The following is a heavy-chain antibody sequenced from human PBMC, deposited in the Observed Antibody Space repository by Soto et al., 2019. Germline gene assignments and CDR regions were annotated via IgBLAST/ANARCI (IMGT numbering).Heavy chain of an antibody. Sequence: SSETLSLTCVVYGGSFSGYYWNWIRQPPGKGLEWIGEINHSGSTNYNPSLKSRVTISVDTSKNQFSLKLSSVTAADTAVYYCARGWGRIFDYWGQGTLVTVSS. D-gene: IGHD7-27*01. J-gene: IGHJ4*02. CDR3: ARGWGRIFDY. CDR2: INHSGST. V-gene: IGHV4-34*01. CDR1: GGSFSGYY.